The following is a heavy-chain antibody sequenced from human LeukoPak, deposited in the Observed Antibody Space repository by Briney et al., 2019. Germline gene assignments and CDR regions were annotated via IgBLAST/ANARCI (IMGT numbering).Heavy chain of an antibody. J-gene: IGHJ5*02. CDR3: ARRGARIGNWFDP. CDR1: GGSISSYTYY. CDR2: IFYSGSI. V-gene: IGHV4-39*01. D-gene: IGHD3-22*01. Sequence: SETLSLTCTVSGGSISSYTYYWGWIRQPPGKGLEWIGSIFYSGSIYYNPSLKSRVTISVDTSKNQFSLKLSSVTAADTAVYYCARRGARIGNWFDPWGQGTLVTVSS.